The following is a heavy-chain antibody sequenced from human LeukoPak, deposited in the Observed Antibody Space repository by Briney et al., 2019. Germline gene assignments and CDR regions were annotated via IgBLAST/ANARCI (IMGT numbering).Heavy chain of an antibody. CDR1: GYTFTSYD. Sequence: GASVKVSCKASGYTFTSYDINWVRQATGQGLEWMGWINPISGYTGFAQKFQGRVTMTGDTSISTAYMELNSLRSEDAAVYHCARGNRLYTSSWSSLAFDIWGQGTMLTVSS. J-gene: IGHJ3*02. D-gene: IGHD6-13*01. V-gene: IGHV1-8*01. CDR2: INPISGYT. CDR3: ARGNRLYTSSWSSLAFDI.